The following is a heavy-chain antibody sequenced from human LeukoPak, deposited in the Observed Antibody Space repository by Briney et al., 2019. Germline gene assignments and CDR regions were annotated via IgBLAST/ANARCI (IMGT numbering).Heavy chain of an antibody. CDR3: ARRVRGDYLQKVGYYYYMDV. V-gene: IGHV3-11*04. J-gene: IGHJ6*03. Sequence: PGGSLRLSCAASGFTFSDYYMSWIRQAPGKGLEWVSYISSSGSTIYYADSVKGRFTISRDNAKNSLYLQMNSLRAEDTAVYYCARRVRGDYLQKVGYYYYMDVWGKGTTVTVSS. D-gene: IGHD4-17*01. CDR2: ISSSGSTI. CDR1: GFTFSDYY.